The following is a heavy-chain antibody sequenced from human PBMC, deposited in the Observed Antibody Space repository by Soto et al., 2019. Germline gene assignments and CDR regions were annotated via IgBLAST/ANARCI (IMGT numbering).Heavy chain of an antibody. D-gene: IGHD3-22*01. CDR3: ARESPGDYYDSSGYLTRAHDY. Sequence: ASVKVSCKASGYTFTSYGMSWVRQAPGQGLEWMGWISAYNGNTNYAQKLQGRVTMTTDTSTSTAYMELRSLRSDDTAVYYCARESPGDYYDSSGYLTRAHDYWGQGTLMTFSS. V-gene: IGHV1-18*04. CDR1: GYTFTSYG. CDR2: ISAYNGNT. J-gene: IGHJ4*02.